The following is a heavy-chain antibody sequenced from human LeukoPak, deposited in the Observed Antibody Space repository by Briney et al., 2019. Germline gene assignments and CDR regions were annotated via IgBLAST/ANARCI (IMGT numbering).Heavy chain of an antibody. Sequence: GASVKVSCKASGYTFTGYYMHWVRQAPGQGLEWMGWINPNSGGTNYAQKFQGRVTMTRDTSISTAYMELSRLRSDDTAVYYCARNLHIHNWNDGSLDYWGQGTLVTVSS. V-gene: IGHV1-2*02. CDR2: INPNSGGT. CDR1: GYTFTGYY. D-gene: IGHD1-1*01. CDR3: ARNLHIHNWNDGSLDY. J-gene: IGHJ4*02.